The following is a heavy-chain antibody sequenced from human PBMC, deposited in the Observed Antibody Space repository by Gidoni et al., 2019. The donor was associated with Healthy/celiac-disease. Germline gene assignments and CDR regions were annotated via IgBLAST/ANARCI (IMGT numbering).Heavy chain of an antibody. CDR2: IYSSGST. Sequence: QLQLQESGPGLVKPSETLSLTCTVSGGSISSSSYYWGWIRQPPGKGLEWIGSIYSSGSTYYNPSLKSRVTISVDTSKNQFSLKLSSVTAADTAVYYCARVPRWAVTPIFDYWGQGTLVTVSS. V-gene: IGHV4-39*01. D-gene: IGHD4-17*01. J-gene: IGHJ4*02. CDR1: GGSISSSSYY. CDR3: ARVPRWAVTPIFDY.